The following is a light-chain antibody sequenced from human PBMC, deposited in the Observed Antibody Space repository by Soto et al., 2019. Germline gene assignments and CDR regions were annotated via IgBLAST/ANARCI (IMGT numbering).Light chain of an antibody. Sequence: AIQMTQSPSSLSASVGDRVTITCRASQAIRAELGWYQQKPGEAPKLLVYGTSTLQTGVPSRFSGSGSGADFTLTISSLQPEDFATYYCLQDYDYPRTFCQGTKVEIK. CDR1: QAIRAE. J-gene: IGKJ1*01. V-gene: IGKV1-6*01. CDR2: GTS. CDR3: LQDYDYPRT.